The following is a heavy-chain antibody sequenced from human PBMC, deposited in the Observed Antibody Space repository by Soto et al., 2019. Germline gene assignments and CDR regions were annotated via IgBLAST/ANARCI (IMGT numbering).Heavy chain of an antibody. V-gene: IGHV3-7*01. Sequence: GGSLRLSCAASGFTFSSYWMSWVRQAPGKGLEWVANIKQDGSEKYYVDSVKGRFTISRDNAKNSLYLQMNSLRAEDTAVYYCARDKGGYDGRFDYWGQGTLVTVSS. D-gene: IGHD5-12*01. J-gene: IGHJ4*02. CDR1: GFTFSSYW. CDR2: IKQDGSEK. CDR3: ARDKGGYDGRFDY.